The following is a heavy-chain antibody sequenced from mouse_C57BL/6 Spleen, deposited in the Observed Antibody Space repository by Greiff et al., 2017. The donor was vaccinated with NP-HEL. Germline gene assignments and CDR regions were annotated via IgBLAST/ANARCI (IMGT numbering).Heavy chain of an antibody. CDR3: AREEAGGFDY. D-gene: IGHD4-1*01. V-gene: IGHV1-26*01. CDR2: INPNNGGT. CDR1: GYTFTDYY. Sequence: EVQLQQSGPELVKPGASVKISCKASGYTFTDYYMNWVKQSHGKSLEWIGDINPNNGGTSYNQKFKGKATLTVDKSSSTAYMELRSLTSEDSAVYYCAREEAGGFDYWGQGTTLTVSS. J-gene: IGHJ2*01.